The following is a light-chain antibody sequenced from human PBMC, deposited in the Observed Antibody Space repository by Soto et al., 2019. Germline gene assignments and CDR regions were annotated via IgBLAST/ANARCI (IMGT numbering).Light chain of an antibody. J-gene: IGKJ1*01. CDR1: QSISRW. CDR3: QQYNSYWT. CDR2: AAS. Sequence: DIQMNQSPSTLSASVGDTVTITCRASQSISRWLAWYHQKPGKAPKILIYAASRLESGVPSRISGSGSGTEFTLTISSLQPDDFATYYCQQYNSYWTFGQGTKVDIK. V-gene: IGKV1-5*03.